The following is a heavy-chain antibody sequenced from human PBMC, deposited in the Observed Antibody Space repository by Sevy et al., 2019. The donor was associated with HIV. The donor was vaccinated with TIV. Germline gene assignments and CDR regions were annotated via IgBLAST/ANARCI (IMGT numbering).Heavy chain of an antibody. Sequence: ASVKVSCKASGYTFTSQYMHWVRQAPGQGLEWMGIINPSGGSTSYAQKFQGRVTMTRDTSTSTVYMELSSLRSEDTAVYYCARDSDNYDILTGYYPFDYLGQGTLVTVSS. V-gene: IGHV1-46*01. CDR1: GYTFTSQY. CDR3: ARDSDNYDILTGYYPFDY. D-gene: IGHD3-9*01. CDR2: INPSGGST. J-gene: IGHJ4*02.